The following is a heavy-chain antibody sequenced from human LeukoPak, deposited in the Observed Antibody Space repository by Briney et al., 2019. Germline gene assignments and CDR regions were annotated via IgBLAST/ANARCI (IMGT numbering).Heavy chain of an antibody. J-gene: IGHJ2*01. Sequence: SETLSLTCTVSGGSISSGDYYWSWIRQPPGKGLEWIGYIYYSGSTYYNPSLKSRVTISVDTSKNQFSLKLSSVTAADTAVYYCASSHFPHYYDSSAKENRDWYFDLWGRGTLVTVSS. V-gene: IGHV4-30-4*01. CDR1: GGSISSGDYY. CDR3: ASSHFPHYYDSSAKENRDWYFDL. D-gene: IGHD3-22*01. CDR2: IYYSGST.